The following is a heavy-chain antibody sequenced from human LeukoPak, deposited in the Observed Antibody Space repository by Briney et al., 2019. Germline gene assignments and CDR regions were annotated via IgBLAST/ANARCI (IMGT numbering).Heavy chain of an antibody. V-gene: IGHV3-30*02. Sequence: GGSLRLSCAASRFTFSSYGMHWVRQAPGKGLEWVAFIRYDGSNKYYADSVKGRFTISRDNAKNTVYLQMNSLRVEDTAVYYCARDGWYVVDYWGQGTLVTVSS. CDR3: ARDGWYVVDY. D-gene: IGHD6-19*01. J-gene: IGHJ4*02. CDR1: RFTFSSYG. CDR2: IRYDGSNK.